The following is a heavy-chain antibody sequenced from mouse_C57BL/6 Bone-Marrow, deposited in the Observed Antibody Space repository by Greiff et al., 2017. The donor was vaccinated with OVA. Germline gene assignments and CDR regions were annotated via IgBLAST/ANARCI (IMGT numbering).Heavy chain of an antibody. V-gene: IGHV1-39*01. Sequence: EVKLMESGPELVKPGASVKISCKASGYSFTDYNMNWVKQSNGKSLEWIGVINPNYGTTSYNQKFKGKATLTVDNYSSTAYLQLNSLTSEDSAVYYCARTWFTTVVAYYAMDYWGQGTAVTVTS. D-gene: IGHD1-1*01. CDR2: INPNYGTT. CDR3: ARTWFTTVVAYYAMDY. J-gene: IGHJ4*01. CDR1: GYSFTDYN.